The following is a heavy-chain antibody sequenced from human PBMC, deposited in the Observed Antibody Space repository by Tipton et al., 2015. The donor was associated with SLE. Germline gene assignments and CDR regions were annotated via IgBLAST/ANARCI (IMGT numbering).Heavy chain of an antibody. Sequence: TLSLTCTVSGYSISSSSYYWGWIRQPPGKGLEWIGSIYYSGSTYYNPSLKSRVTISVDTSKNQFSLKLSSVTAADTAVYYCASTRLDIVVMWYFDLWGRGTLVTVSS. CDR3: ASTRLDIVVMWYFDL. CDR1: GYSISSSSYY. CDR2: IYYSGST. V-gene: IGHV4-39*07. D-gene: IGHD2-21*01. J-gene: IGHJ2*01.